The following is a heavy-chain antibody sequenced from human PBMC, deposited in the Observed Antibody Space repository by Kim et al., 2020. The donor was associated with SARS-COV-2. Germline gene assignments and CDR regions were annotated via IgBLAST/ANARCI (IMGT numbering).Heavy chain of an antibody. CDR2: ST. V-gene: IGHV3-23*01. CDR3: AKTGSSPLGDV. D-gene: IGHD6-13*01. Sequence: STYHAHAVKGRFTISSDHSKNPLYLQMNSLGAEDTAVYYCAKTGSSPLGDVWGKGTTVTVSS. J-gene: IGHJ6*04.